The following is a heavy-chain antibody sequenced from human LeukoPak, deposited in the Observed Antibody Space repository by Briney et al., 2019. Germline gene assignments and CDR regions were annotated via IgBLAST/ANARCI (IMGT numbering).Heavy chain of an antibody. D-gene: IGHD3-10*01. J-gene: IGHJ3*02. CDR2: IYYSGNT. V-gene: IGHV4-59*01. CDR3: ARDRGGRDAFDI. Sequence: PSETLSLTCTVSGGSISSYYWSWIRQPPGKGLEWIGYIYYSGNTNYNPSLKSRVTISVDTSKNQFSLKLSSVTAADTAVYYCARDRGGRDAFDIWGQGTMVTVSS. CDR1: GGSISSYY.